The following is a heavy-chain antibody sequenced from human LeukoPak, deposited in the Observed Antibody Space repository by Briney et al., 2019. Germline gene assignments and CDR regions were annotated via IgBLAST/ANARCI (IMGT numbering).Heavy chain of an antibody. J-gene: IGHJ3*02. CDR2: ISSSSSYI. CDR3: AKDSSNYFGGAFDI. D-gene: IGHD3-16*01. CDR1: GFTFSSYS. V-gene: IGHV3-21*04. Sequence: PGGSLRLSCAASGFTFSSYSMNWVRQAPGKGLEWVSSISSSSSYIYYADSVKGRFTISRDNAKNSLYLQMNSLRAEDTALYYCAKDSSNYFGGAFDIWGQGTMVTVSS.